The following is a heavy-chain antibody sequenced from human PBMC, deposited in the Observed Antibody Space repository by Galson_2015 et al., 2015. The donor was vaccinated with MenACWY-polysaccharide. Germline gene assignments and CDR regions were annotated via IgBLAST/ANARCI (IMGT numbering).Heavy chain of an antibody. J-gene: IGHJ5*01. CDR3: ARARFALAGSGGNHWFVS. D-gene: IGHD6-19*01. Sequence: LSLTCSVSGVAITSTSFYWGWIRQSPGKGLEWIGNIYYSGITYYDSSLGSRLTISLDTSQNQFSLTLNSLTAADTAVYYCARARFALAGSGGNHWFVSWGQGTLVTVSS. CDR1: GVAITSTSFY. V-gene: IGHV4-39*07. CDR2: IYYSGIT.